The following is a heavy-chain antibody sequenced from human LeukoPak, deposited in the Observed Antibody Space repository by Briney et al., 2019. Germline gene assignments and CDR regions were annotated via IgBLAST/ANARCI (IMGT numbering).Heavy chain of an antibody. CDR2: ISYDGSNR. Sequence: GGSLRLSCAASGFTFSSYAMHWVRQAPGKGLVWVAIISYDGSNRYYADSVKGRFTISRDNSKNTLYLQINSLRAEDTAVYYCATDPDSSGYYYPIFDYWGQGTLVTVSS. CDR3: ATDPDSSGYYYPIFDY. CDR1: GFTFSSYA. D-gene: IGHD3-22*01. V-gene: IGHV3-30-3*01. J-gene: IGHJ4*02.